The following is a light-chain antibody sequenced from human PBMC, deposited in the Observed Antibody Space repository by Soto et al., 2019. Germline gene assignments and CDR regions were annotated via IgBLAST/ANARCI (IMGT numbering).Light chain of an antibody. Sequence: QSVLTQPPSASGTPGQRVTISCSGSSSNIGSNAVNWYQQLPGTAPKLLIYSNNQRPSGVPDRFSGSKSGTSASLAISGLQSEDEADYYCAAWHDSLNGWVFGGGTKLTVL. CDR1: SSNIGSNA. CDR3: AAWHDSLNGWV. J-gene: IGLJ3*02. CDR2: SNN. V-gene: IGLV1-44*01.